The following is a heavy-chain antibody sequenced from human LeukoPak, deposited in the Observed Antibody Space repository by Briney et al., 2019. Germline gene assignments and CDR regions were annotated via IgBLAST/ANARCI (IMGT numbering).Heavy chain of an antibody. V-gene: IGHV3-23*01. CDR2: ISGSGGST. CDR3: ARGRSVGATRSFDY. D-gene: IGHD1-26*01. Sequence: GGSLRLSCAASGFTFSSYAMSWVRQAPGKGLEWVSAISGSGGSTYYTDSVKGRFTISRDNSKDTLYLQMNSLRAEDTAVYYCARGRSVGATRSFDYWGQGTLLTVSS. J-gene: IGHJ4*02. CDR1: GFTFSSYA.